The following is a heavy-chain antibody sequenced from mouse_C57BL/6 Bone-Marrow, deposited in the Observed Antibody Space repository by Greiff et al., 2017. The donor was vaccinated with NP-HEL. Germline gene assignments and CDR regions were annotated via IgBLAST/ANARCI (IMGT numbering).Heavy chain of an antibody. Sequence: VKLMESGAELVRPGTSVKVSCKASGYAFTNYLIEWVKQRPGQGLEWIGVINPGSGGTNYNEKFKGKATLTADKSSSTAYMQLSSLTSEDSAVYFCARSGTGAKFAYWGQGTLVTVSA. V-gene: IGHV1-54*01. D-gene: IGHD3-1*01. J-gene: IGHJ3*01. CDR2: INPGSGGT. CDR1: GYAFTNYL. CDR3: ARSGTGAKFAY.